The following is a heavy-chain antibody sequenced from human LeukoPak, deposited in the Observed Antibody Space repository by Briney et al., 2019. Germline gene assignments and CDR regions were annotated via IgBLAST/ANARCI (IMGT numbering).Heavy chain of an antibody. V-gene: IGHV4-59*01. CDR3: ARRRYSSSWFNDAFDI. Sequence: NASETLSLTCTVSGGSISSYYWSWIRQPPGKGLEWIGYIYYGGSTNYNPSLKSRVTISVDTSKNQFSLKLSSVTAADTAVYYCARRRYSSSWFNDAFDIWGQGTMVTVSS. CDR2: IYYGGST. J-gene: IGHJ3*02. CDR1: GGSISSYY. D-gene: IGHD6-13*01.